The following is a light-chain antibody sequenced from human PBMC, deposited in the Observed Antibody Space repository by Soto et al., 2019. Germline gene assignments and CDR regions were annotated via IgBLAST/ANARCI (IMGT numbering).Light chain of an antibody. J-gene: IGLJ1*01. CDR3: SSYTSSTNYV. V-gene: IGLV2-14*01. Sequence: QSVLTQPASVSGSPGQTLTISCTENSIDIAPYNYVSWYQQHPGKAPKLMIYEVSYRPSGISNRFSGSKSGNTASLTISGLQAEDEADYYCSSYTSSTNYVFGTGTKVTVL. CDR1: SIDIAPYNY. CDR2: EVS.